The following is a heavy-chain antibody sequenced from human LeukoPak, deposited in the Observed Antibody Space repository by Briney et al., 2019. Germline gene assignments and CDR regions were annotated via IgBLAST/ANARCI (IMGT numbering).Heavy chain of an antibody. Sequence: SETLSLTCAVSGYSISSGYYWGWIRQPPGKGRGWIGSLYHSGGTFYNPSLKSRVTISVDTSRNQFSLKLSSVTAADTAVYYCARGGTSGTTRLDYWGQGTLVTVSS. CDR1: GYSISSGYY. CDR3: ARGGTSGTTRLDY. CDR2: LYHSGGT. V-gene: IGHV4-38-2*01. D-gene: IGHD1-1*01. J-gene: IGHJ4*02.